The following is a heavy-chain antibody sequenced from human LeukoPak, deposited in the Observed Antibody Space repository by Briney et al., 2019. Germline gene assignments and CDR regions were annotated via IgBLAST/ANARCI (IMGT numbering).Heavy chain of an antibody. J-gene: IGHJ4*02. D-gene: IGHD6-19*01. CDR3: AKSLAVPGSPDQ. V-gene: IGHV3-23*01. Sequence: GGSLRLSCAASGFTFTYSAMTWVRRAPGKGLEWVSTVSGSGGNTYYADSVKGRFTISRDSSENTVSLQMNSLRAQDTAVYYCAKSLAVPGSPDQWGQGTLVTVSS. CDR1: GFTFTYSA. CDR2: VSGSGGNT.